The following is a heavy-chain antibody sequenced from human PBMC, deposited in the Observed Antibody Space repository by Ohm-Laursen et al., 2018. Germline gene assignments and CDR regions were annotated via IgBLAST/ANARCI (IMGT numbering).Heavy chain of an antibody. CDR1: GGTFSSYA. V-gene: IGHV1-69*13. J-gene: IGHJ5*02. D-gene: IGHD1-26*01. Sequence: GASVKVSCKASGGTFSSYAISWVRQAPGQGLEWMGGIIPIFGTANYAQKFQGRVTITADESTGTVYMELSSLRSEDTAVYYCARAKWGRRGVDPWGQGPLVTVSS. CDR2: IIPIFGTA. CDR3: ARAKWGRRGVDP.